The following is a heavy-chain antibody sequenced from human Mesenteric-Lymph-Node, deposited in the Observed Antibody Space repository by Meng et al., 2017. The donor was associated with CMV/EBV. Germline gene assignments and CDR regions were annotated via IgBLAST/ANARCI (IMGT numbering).Heavy chain of an antibody. CDR3: ANPGWDAFDI. CDR2: INSSGGRT. J-gene: IGHJ3*02. Sequence: GESLKISCAASGFTFNSYAMSWVRQAPGKGLEWVSTINSSGGRTYYADSVEGRFTISRDSSKNTLYLQMSSLRAEDTAVYFCANPGWDAFDIWGQGTMVTVSS. D-gene: IGHD6-19*01. V-gene: IGHV3-23*01. CDR1: GFTFNSYA.